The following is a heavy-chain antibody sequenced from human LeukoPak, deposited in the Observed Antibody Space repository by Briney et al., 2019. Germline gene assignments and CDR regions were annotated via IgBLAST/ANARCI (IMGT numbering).Heavy chain of an antibody. CDR2: INPNSGGT. V-gene: IGHV1-2*02. Sequence: ASVKVSCKASGYTFTGYYMHWVRQAPGQGLEWMGWINPNSGGTNYAQKFQSRVTMTRDTSISTAYMELSRLRSDDTAVYYCARGAQWYNWNYDPVGYWGQGTLVTVSS. CDR3: ARGAQWYNWNYDPVGY. CDR1: GYTFTGYY. D-gene: IGHD1-7*01. J-gene: IGHJ4*02.